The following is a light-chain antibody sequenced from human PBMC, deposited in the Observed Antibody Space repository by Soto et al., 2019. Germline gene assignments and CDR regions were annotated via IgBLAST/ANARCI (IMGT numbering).Light chain of an antibody. Sequence: EVVLTQSPGTLSLSRGERATLSRRASESVSSTYLAWYQQKPGQAPRLLIYGASSRATGIPDRFSGSGSGTDFTLTISRLEPEDFAVYYCQQYGSSPWTFGQGTKVDIK. V-gene: IGKV3-20*01. J-gene: IGKJ1*01. CDR3: QQYGSSPWT. CDR1: ESVSSTY. CDR2: GAS.